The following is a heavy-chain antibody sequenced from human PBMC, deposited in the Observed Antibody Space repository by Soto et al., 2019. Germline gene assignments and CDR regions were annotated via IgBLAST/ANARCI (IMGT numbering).Heavy chain of an antibody. CDR2: INPSVGST. D-gene: IGHD2-21*01. Sequence: GASVKVSCKASGYTFTDYYLHWVRQAPGQGLEWMGVINPSVGSTGYAQKFQGRVTMTRDMSTNTVYVELSSLRSEDTAVYYCARGRGGDGDNRSPLDYWAQGTLVTVSS. V-gene: IGHV1-46*01. CDR3: ARGRGGDGDNRSPLDY. J-gene: IGHJ4*02. CDR1: GYTFTDYY.